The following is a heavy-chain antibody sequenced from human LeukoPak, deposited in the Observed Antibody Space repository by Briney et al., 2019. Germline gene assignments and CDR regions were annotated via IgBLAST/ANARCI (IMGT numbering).Heavy chain of an antibody. CDR3: ARHDYCSSTSCSWSFYGMDV. CDR1: GGSISSYY. CDR2: IYYSGST. V-gene: IGHV4-59*01. Sequence: SETLSLTCTVSGGSISSYYWSWIRQPPGKGLEWIGYIYYSGSTNYNPSLKSRVTISVDTSKNQFSLKLSSVTAADTAVYYCARHDYCSSTSCSWSFYGMDVWGQGTTVTVSS. J-gene: IGHJ6*02. D-gene: IGHD2-2*01.